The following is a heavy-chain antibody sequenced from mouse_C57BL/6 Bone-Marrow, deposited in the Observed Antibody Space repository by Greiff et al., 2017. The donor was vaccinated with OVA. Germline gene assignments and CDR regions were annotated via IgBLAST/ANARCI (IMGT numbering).Heavy chain of an antibody. CDR2: IWSGGST. D-gene: IGHD2-2*01. V-gene: IGHV2-2*02. CDR1: GFSLNSYG. CDR3: ARNDHGYAFAY. J-gene: IGHJ3*01. Sequence: VQLVESGPGLVQPSQSLSITCTVSGFSLNSYGVHWVRPSPGQGLEWLGVIWSGGSTDYNAAFIYSPGISKDNYKRQAFFKMNNLQANYTARYYCARNDHGYAFAYWGQGTLVTGSA.